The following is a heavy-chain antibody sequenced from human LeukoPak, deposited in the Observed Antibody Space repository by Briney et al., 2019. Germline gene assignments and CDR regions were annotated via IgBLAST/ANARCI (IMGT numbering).Heavy chain of an antibody. V-gene: IGHV3-30*18. D-gene: IGHD2-21*01. J-gene: IGHJ3*01. CDR2: ISYDGSNK. CDR3: AEHLLRALSF. Sequence: GGSLRLSCAASGFTFSSYGMHWVRQAPGKGLEWVAVISYDGSNKYYADSVKGRFTISRDNSKNTLYLQMNSLRAEDTAAYYCAEHLLRALSFWGQGTMVTVSS. CDR1: GFTFSSYG.